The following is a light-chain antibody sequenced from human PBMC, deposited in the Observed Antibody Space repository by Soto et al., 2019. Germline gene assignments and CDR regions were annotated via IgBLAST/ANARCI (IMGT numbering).Light chain of an antibody. V-gene: IGKV1-17*01. J-gene: IGKJ1*01. CDR2: EAS. Sequence: IHPTPSQPSRSASVGDSVHIPCRASQGIRNWLGWYQQKPGRAPKLLIYEASNLQSGVPSRFSGSGSGTEFTLTISSLQPEDFATYSCLQHNSYPGAFGQGTKVDI. CDR3: LQHNSYPGA. CDR1: QGIRNW.